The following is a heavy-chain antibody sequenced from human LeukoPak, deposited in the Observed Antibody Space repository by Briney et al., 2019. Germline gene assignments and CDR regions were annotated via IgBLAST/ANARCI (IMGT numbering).Heavy chain of an antibody. CDR1: GFTFSSYA. J-gene: IGHJ4*02. CDR2: ISYDGSNK. D-gene: IGHD5-24*01. CDR3: AKDVWVSRWLQFSTQYYFDY. Sequence: PGGSLRLSCAASGFTFSSYAMSWVRQAPGKGLEWVAVISYDGSNKYYADSVKGRFTISRDNSKNTLYLQMNSLRAEDTAVYYCAKDVWVSRWLQFSTQYYFDYWGQGTLVTVSS. V-gene: IGHV3-30*18.